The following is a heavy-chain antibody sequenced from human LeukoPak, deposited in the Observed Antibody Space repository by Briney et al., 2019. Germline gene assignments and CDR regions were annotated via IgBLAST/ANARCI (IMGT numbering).Heavy chain of an antibody. J-gene: IGHJ4*02. D-gene: IGHD6-19*01. CDR1: GFTVSSKY. Sequence: QPEGSVRLSCAASGFTVSSKYMAWVRQAPGKGLEWVSFINSGGTTYCADSVKGRFTISRDYSKNTLSLQMTSLRAEDTAVYYCATIVSDSSGWYHFDHWGQGALVTVSS. V-gene: IGHV3-66*01. CDR3: ATIVSDSSGWYHFDH. CDR2: INSGGTT.